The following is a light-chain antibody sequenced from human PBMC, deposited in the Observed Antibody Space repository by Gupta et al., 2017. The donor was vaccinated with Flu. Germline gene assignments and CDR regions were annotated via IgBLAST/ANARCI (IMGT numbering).Light chain of an antibody. V-gene: IGKV3-15*01. CDR1: RVIYGR. J-gene: IGKJ2*03. CDR3: QQYDTWPYS. CDR2: GAV. Sequence: LDTLSVSPGERATLSCRASRVIYGRLAWYRQKPGQGPRLLMSGAVTRAADIPPRFSGSGSATEFTLTIDSLQSEDSAVYYCQQYDTWPYSFGQGTKVEIK.